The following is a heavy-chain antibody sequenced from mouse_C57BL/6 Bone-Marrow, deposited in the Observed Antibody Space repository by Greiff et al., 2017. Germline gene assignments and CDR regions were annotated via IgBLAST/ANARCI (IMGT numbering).Heavy chain of an antibody. CDR3: ARGDSNHQAWFAY. V-gene: IGHV1-19*01. CDR2: INPYNGGT. Sequence: EVQLQQSGPVLVKPGASVKMSCKASGYTFTDYYMNWVKQSHGKSLEWIGVINPYNGGTSYNQKFKGKATLTVDKSSSTAYMELNSLTSEDSAVYYCARGDSNHQAWFAYWGQGTLVTVSA. CDR1: GYTFTDYY. J-gene: IGHJ3*01. D-gene: IGHD2-5*01.